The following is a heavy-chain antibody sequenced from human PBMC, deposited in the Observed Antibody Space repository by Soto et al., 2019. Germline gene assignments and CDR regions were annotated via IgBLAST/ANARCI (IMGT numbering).Heavy chain of an antibody. Sequence: GGSLRLSCAASGFTFSSYWMHWVRQAPGRGLEWVGFIRSKAYGGTTEYAASVKGRFTISRDDSKSIAYLQMNSLKTEDTAVYYCTRDRGYCSSTSCYKEAFDIWGQGTMVTVSS. CDR3: TRDRGYCSSTSCYKEAFDI. D-gene: IGHD2-2*02. V-gene: IGHV3-49*04. CDR2: IRSKAYGGTT. J-gene: IGHJ3*02. CDR1: GFTFSSYW.